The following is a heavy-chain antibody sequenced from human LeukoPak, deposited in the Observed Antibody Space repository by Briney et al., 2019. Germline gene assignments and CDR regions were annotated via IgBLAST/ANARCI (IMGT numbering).Heavy chain of an antibody. J-gene: IGHJ4*02. V-gene: IGHV3-23*01. CDR2: TSDRGDYT. D-gene: IGHD1-7*01. CDR3: ARKAQYNGHYPLDY. CDR1: GGSISSSYYY. Sequence: ETLSLTCTVSGGSISSSYYYWGWIRQPPGKGLEWVSGTSDRGDYTYYADSVKGRFTISRDSSKNTLFLQMNSLRAEDTALYFCARKAQYNGHYPLDYWGQGTLVTVSS.